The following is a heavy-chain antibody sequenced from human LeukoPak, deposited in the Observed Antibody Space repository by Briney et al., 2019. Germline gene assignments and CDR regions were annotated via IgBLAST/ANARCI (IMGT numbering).Heavy chain of an antibody. J-gene: IGHJ2*01. CDR2: ISGSGGST. CDR3: AKDRGSGWYTYWYFDL. CDR1: GFTFSSFD. D-gene: IGHD6-19*01. V-gene: IGHV3-23*01. Sequence: GGSLRLSCAASGFTFSSFDMSWVRQAPGKGLEWVSAISGSGGSTYYADSVKGRFTISRDNSKNTLYLQMNSLRAEDTAVYYCAKDRGSGWYTYWYFDLWGRGTLVTVSS.